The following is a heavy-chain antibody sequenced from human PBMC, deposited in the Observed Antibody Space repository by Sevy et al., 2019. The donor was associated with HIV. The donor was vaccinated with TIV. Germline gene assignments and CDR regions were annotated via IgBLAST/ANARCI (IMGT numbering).Heavy chain of an antibody. CDR1: GFIFRTYW. CDR3: ARSGGSYDYGMDV. J-gene: IGHJ6*02. Sequence: GGSLRLSCTGTGFIFRTYWMTWVRQAPGKGLEWVANIKQDGSEKYYVDSVKGRFTISRDNAKNSLYLQMNSLRAEDTAVYYCARSGGSYDYGMDVWGQGTTVTVSS. CDR2: IKQDGSEK. D-gene: IGHD1-26*01. V-gene: IGHV3-7*01.